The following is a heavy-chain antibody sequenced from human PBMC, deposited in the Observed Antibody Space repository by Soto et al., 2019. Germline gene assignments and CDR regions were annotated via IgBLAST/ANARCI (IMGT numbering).Heavy chain of an antibody. CDR3: ARDGIYYPR. CDR2: INSVSGGA. J-gene: IGHJ4*02. D-gene: IGHD3-22*01. Sequence: QVQLVQSGAEVKQPGASVRVSCKASGDTHTIYFIHWLRQAPGQGLEWMGWINSVSGGANYAPRFQGRVAMTRDRPPATSLRALSRLRSKDPAVYYCARDGIYYPRWAEGPLVTVSS. V-gene: IGHV1-2*02. CDR1: GDTHTIYF.